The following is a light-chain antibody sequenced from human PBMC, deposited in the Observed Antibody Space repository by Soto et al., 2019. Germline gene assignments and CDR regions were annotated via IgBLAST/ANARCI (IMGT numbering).Light chain of an antibody. CDR3: QHLNSYPIT. J-gene: IGKJ5*01. CDR1: QGIYSH. CDR2: AAS. V-gene: IGKV1-9*01. Sequence: DILLTQSPSFLSASVGDRVTITCRASQGIYSHLAWYQQKPGKAPKLLIYAASTLQSGVPSRFSGSGSGTEFSLSISSLQPEEFATYYCQHLNSYPITFGQGTRLEIK.